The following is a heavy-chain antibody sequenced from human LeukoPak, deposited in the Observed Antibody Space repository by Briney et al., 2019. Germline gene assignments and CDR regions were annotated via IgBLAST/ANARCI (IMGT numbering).Heavy chain of an antibody. Sequence: TLSLACTVSGYSISSGYYWGWIRQPPGKALEWLALIYWDDDTRYSPSLKSRLTITKDTSKNQVVLTMTNMDPVDTATYYCPRLSTIAPRPVDFWGQGTLVTVSS. CDR3: PRLSTIAPRPVDF. V-gene: IGHV2-5*02. J-gene: IGHJ4*02. CDR2: IYWDDDT. CDR1: GYSISSGYYW. D-gene: IGHD6-6*01.